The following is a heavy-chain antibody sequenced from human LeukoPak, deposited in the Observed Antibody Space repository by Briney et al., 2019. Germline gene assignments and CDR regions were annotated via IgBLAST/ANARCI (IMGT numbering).Heavy chain of an antibody. CDR1: GYRFTAYY. V-gene: IGHV1-18*04. J-gene: IGHJ6*03. CDR2: ISIYNGNT. CDR3: ARGIGGYCISTSCYYYYYMDV. Sequence: GASAKVSCKANGYRFTAYYMHWVRQAPGQGFEWVGWISIYNGNTNYAQKLQGRVTMTTDTSTSTAYMELRSLRSDDTAVYYCARGIGGYCISTSCYYYYYMDVWGKGTTVTVSS. D-gene: IGHD2-2*01.